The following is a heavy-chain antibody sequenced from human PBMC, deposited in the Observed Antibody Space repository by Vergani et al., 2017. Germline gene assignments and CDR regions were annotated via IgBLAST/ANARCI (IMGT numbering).Heavy chain of an antibody. CDR1: GYTFTTHW. D-gene: IGHD2-8*02. CDR2: IYPGDSDT. Sequence: EIQLVQSGTEVKKTGESLRISCKTSGYTFTTHWIGWVRQVPGKGLEWMGIIYPGDSDTTYSPPFQGQVTISVDRSGSTAFLQWSSLKTSDSAMYYCARPSGATTESFQYGGQGTLVTVS. J-gene: IGHJ4*02. CDR3: ARPSGATTESFQY. V-gene: IGHV5-51*03.